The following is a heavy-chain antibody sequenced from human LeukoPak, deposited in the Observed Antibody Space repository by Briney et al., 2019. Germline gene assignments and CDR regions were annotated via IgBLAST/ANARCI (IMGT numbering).Heavy chain of an antibody. CDR2: VYHSGST. J-gene: IGHJ1*01. D-gene: IGHD3-22*01. V-gene: IGHV4-38-2*02. CDR1: GYSISSGYY. CDR3: ARRSKQGRGWLLAASGYFQH. Sequence: PSETLSLTCTVSGYSISSGYYWGWVRQPPGKGLEWIGTVYHSGSTYYNPSLRSRVTISVDTSKNQFSLKLSSVTAADTAVYYCARRSKQGRGWLLAASGYFQHWGQGTLVTVSS.